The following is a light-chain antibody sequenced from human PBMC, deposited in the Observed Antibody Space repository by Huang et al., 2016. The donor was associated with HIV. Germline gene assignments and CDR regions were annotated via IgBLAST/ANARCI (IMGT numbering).Light chain of an antibody. J-gene: IGKJ1*01. CDR1: QSISSY. V-gene: IGKV1-39*01. Sequence: DIQMTQSPSSLSASVGDRVTITCRASQSISSYLNWYQQKPGKAPKLLIYAASSLQSGVPSRFSGSGSGTDFTLTISILQPEDFATYYCQQSYSIPWTFGQGTKVDIK. CDR2: AAS. CDR3: QQSYSIPWT.